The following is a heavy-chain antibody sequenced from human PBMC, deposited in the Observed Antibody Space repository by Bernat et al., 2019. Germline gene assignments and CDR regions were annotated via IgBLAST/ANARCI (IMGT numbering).Heavy chain of an antibody. Sequence: QVQLVESGGGVVQPGRSLRLSCAASGFTFSSYGMHWVRKAPGKRLEWVAVIWYDGSNKYYADSVKGRFTISRDNSKNTLYLQMNSLRAEDTAVYYCAREGAAAGTLSHEVVEDYYYYMDVWGKGTTVTVSS. CDR1: GFTFSSYG. D-gene: IGHD6-13*01. J-gene: IGHJ6*03. V-gene: IGHV3-33*08. CDR3: AREGAAAGTLSHEVVEDYYYYMDV. CDR2: IWYDGSNK.